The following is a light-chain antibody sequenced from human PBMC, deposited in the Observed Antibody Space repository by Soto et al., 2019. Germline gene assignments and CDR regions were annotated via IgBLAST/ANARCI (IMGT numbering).Light chain of an antibody. V-gene: IGKV3-15*01. CDR1: HSVSSS. J-gene: IGKJ4*01. CDR2: GAS. Sequence: IVMTQSPATLSVSPGESATLSCRASHSVSSSLAWYQQKPGQAPRLLIYGASTGDTGIPARFSGSGSGTDFSLTISSLQSEDFAVYYCLQYHHWPLTFGGGTKVEIK. CDR3: LQYHHWPLT.